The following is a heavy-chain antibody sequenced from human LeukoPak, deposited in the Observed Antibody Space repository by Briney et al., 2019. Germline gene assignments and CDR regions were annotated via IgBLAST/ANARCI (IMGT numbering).Heavy chain of an antibody. D-gene: IGHD2-2*02. CDR3: ARSVGYCSSTSCYTAHPDY. V-gene: IGHV1-18*01. CDR2: ISAYNGNT. CDR1: GYTFTSYG. Sequence: GASVKVSCKASGYTFTSYGISWVRQAPGQGLEWMGWISAYNGNTNYAQKLQGRVTMTTDTSTSTAYMELRSLRFDDTAVYYCARSVGYCSSTSCYTAHPDYWGQGTLVTVSS. J-gene: IGHJ4*02.